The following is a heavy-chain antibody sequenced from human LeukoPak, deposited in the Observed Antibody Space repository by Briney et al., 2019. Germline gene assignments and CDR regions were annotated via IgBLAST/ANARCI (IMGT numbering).Heavy chain of an antibody. Sequence: PSETLSLTCTVSGGSISSYYWSWIRQPPGKGLEWIGSIYYSGSTYYNPSLKSRVTISVDTSKNQFSLKLSSVTAADTAVYYCARSDYVIFYWGQGTLVTVSS. J-gene: IGHJ4*02. CDR2: IYYSGST. CDR3: ARSDYVIFY. V-gene: IGHV4-59*05. CDR1: GGSISSYY. D-gene: IGHD4-17*01.